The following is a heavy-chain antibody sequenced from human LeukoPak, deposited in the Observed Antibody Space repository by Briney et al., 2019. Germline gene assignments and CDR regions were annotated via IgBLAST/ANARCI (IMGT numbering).Heavy chain of an antibody. CDR2: INHSGST. J-gene: IGHJ5*02. CDR1: GGSFSGYY. CDR3: ARKNGYRFDP. Sequence: SETLSLTCAVYGGSFSGYYWSWIRQPPGKGLEWIGEINHSGSTNYNPSLKSRVTISVDTSKNQFSLKLSSVTAADTAVYYCARKNGYRFDPWGQGTLVTVSS. V-gene: IGHV4-34*01. D-gene: IGHD5-18*01.